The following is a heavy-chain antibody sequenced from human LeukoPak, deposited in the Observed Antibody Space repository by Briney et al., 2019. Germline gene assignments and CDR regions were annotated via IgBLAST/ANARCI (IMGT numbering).Heavy chain of an antibody. V-gene: IGHV2-5*01. J-gene: IGHJ4*02. D-gene: IGHD4-23*01. CDR2: IYWNDDQ. CDR1: GFSLITSGVG. Sequence: SGPTLVNPTQTLTLTCSFSGFSLITSGVGVGWIRQPPGKDLEWLALIYWNDDQRYSPSLKSRLTITKDTSKNQVVLTMTNMDPVDTATYYCAHRRATTVASRVYYFDYWGQGTLVTVSS. CDR3: AHRRATTVASRVYYFDY.